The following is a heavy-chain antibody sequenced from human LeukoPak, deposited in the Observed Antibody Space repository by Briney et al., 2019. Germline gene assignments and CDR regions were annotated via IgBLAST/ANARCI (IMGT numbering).Heavy chain of an antibody. J-gene: IGHJ5*02. D-gene: IGHD6-13*01. CDR3: ARTGPYSSSWYEGWFDP. V-gene: IGHV1-69*06. CDR1: GGTFSSYA. CDR2: IIPIFGTA. Sequence: AASVKVSCKASGGTFSSYAISWVRQAPGQGLEWMGGIIPIFGTANYAQKFQGRVTITADKSTSTAYMELSSLRSEDTAVYYCARTGPYSSSWYEGWFDPWGQGTLVTVSS.